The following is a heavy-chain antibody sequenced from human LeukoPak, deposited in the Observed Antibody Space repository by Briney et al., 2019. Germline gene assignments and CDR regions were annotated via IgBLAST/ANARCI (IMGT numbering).Heavy chain of an antibody. Sequence: PGGSLRLSCAGSGFIVGDTHMTWVRQAPGKGLERVSLVYSGITTHYADSVKGRFSISRDHSNNILYLQMNTLRAEDTAVYYCARLQGYSLGYQHFYYMDVWGTGTTVTVSS. V-gene: IGHV3-53*01. CDR3: ARLQGYSLGYQHFYYMDV. CDR2: VYSGITT. J-gene: IGHJ6*03. D-gene: IGHD5-18*01. CDR1: GFIVGDTH.